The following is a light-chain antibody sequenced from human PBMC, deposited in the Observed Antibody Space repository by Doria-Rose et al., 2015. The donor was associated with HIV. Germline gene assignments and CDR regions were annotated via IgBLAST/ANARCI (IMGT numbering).Light chain of an antibody. J-gene: IGKJ1*01. CDR2: AAS. V-gene: IGKV1-39*01. CDR1: QTVSTY. Sequence: DIQLTQSPSSLSASIRDRVTITCRASQTVSTYFAASRLQSGVPSRFSGSGSGTDFTLTISGLQPGDFATYYCQQTYSSPPWTFGQGTKVEMK. CDR3: QQTYSSPPWT.